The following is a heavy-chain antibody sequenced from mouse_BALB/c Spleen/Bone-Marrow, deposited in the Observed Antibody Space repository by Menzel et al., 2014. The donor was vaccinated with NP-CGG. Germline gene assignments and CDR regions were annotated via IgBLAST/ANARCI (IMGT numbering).Heavy chain of an antibody. CDR3: ARGELETGSIDY. Sequence: EVQGVESGGGLVQPGDSLRLSCATSGFTFSDFYMAWVRQPPGKSLEWIAARRNKAHDFTTEYSASVKGRFTVSRETSQGIFYLRMNVLRAEDAAIYYCARGELETGSIDYWGQGTTLTVSS. J-gene: IGHJ2*01. V-gene: IGHV7-1*02. CDR1: GFTFSDFY. CDR2: RRNKAHDFTT. D-gene: IGHD4-1*01.